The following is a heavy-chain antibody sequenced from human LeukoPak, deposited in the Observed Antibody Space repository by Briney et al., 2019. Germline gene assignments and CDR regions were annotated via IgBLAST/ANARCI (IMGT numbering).Heavy chain of an antibody. CDR3: AKDPLRGYSSGWPYYFDY. J-gene: IGHJ4*02. D-gene: IGHD6-19*01. Sequence: GRSLRLSCAASGFTFSSYGMHWVRQAPGKGLEWLAVISYDGSNKYYADSVKGRFTISRDNSKNTLYLQMNSLRAEDTAVYYCAKDPLRGYSSGWPYYFDYWGQGTLVTVSS. CDR2: ISYDGSNK. V-gene: IGHV3-30*18. CDR1: GFTFSSYG.